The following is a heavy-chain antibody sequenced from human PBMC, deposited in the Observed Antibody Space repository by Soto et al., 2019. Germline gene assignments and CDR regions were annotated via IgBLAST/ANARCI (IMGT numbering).Heavy chain of an antibody. V-gene: IGHV1-18*01. CDR3: ARDPPPPDY. CDR2: ISAYNGNT. J-gene: IGHJ4*02. CDR1: GYTFAXYA. Sequence: GASVKVSCKASGYTFAXYAISWMRQAPGQGLEWMGWISAYNGNTNYAQKLQGRVTMTTDTSTSTAYMELRSLRSDDTAVYYCARDPPPPDYWGQGTLVTVSS.